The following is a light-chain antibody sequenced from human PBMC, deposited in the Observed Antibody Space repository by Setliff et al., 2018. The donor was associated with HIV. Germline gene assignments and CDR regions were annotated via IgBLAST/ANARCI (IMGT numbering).Light chain of an antibody. CDR3: QQSFATPLT. J-gene: IGKJ4*01. CDR2: AAS. CDR1: QSIGNY. V-gene: IGKV1-39*01. Sequence: DIQMTQSPSSLSASVGDRVTITCRASQSIGNYLNWYQQRPGKAPNLLIYAASTLQTGVPWRFSGTVSGTDFTLTISALQPEDFATYYCQQSFATPLTFGAGTKVDIK.